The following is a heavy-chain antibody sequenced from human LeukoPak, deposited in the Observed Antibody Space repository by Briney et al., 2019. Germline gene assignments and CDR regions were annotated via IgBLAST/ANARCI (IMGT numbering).Heavy chain of an antibody. CDR1: GVSISSYY. J-gene: IGHJ6*02. Sequence: SETLSLTCTVSGVSISSYYWSWIRQPPGKGLEWIGYIYYSGSTNYNPSLKSRVTISVDTSKNQFSLKLSSVTAADTAVYYCARDASYYGSGSYYRNYYYGMDVWGQGTTVTVSS. V-gene: IGHV4-59*01. CDR3: ARDASYYGSGSYYRNYYYGMDV. CDR2: IYYSGST. D-gene: IGHD3-10*01.